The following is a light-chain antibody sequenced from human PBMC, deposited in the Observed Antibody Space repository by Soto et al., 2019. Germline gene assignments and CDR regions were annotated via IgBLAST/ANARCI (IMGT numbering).Light chain of an antibody. CDR2: EVS. CDR3: SSYTSSSSWV. CDR1: RSDVGGYNY. V-gene: IGLV2-8*01. J-gene: IGLJ3*02. Sequence: QSALTQPPSASGSPGQSVTISCTGTRSDVGGYNYVSWYQQHPGKAPKLMIYEVSKRPSGVPARFSGSKSGNTASLTISGLQAEDEADYYCSSYTSSSSWVFGGGTKLTVL.